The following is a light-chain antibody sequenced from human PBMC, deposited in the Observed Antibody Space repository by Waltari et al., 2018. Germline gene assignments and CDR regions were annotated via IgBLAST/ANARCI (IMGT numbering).Light chain of an antibody. Sequence: DVVLTRSPLSLPVTLGQPASISCTSSQGLVYSDGNIYLSWFHQRPGQSPRRLIHKISNRNSGVPDRFTGSGSGTDFTLRISRVEAEDVGVYYCMQGTHWPWTFGQGTRVEIK. J-gene: IGKJ1*01. CDR2: KIS. CDR3: MQGTHWPWT. CDR1: QGLVYSDGNIY. V-gene: IGKV2-30*01.